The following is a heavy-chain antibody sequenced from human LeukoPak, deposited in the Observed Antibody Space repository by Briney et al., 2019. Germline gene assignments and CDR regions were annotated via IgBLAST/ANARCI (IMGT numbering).Heavy chain of an antibody. Sequence: ASVKVSCKASGYTFTSYGISWVRQAPGQGLEWMGWISAYNGNTNYAQKLQGRVTMTTDTSTSTAYMELRSLRSDDTAVYYCARLYYDTLTGYYSYFDYWGQGTLVTVSS. CDR3: ARLYYDTLTGYYSYFDY. D-gene: IGHD3-9*01. CDR2: ISAYNGNT. J-gene: IGHJ4*02. CDR1: GYTFTSYG. V-gene: IGHV1-18*01.